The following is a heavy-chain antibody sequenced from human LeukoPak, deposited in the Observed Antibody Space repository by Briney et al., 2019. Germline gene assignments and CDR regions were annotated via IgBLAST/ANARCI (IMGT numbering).Heavy chain of an antibody. CDR2: INPNSGGT. D-gene: IGHD6-13*01. CDR3: ARGEAAAGKGDY. Sequence: ASVKVSCKASGYTFTSYYMHWVRQAPGQGLEWMGWINPNSGGTNYAQKFQGWVTMTRDTSISTAYMELRSLRSDDTAVYYCARGEAAAGKGDYWGQGTLVTVSS. CDR1: GYTFTSYY. J-gene: IGHJ4*02. V-gene: IGHV1-2*04.